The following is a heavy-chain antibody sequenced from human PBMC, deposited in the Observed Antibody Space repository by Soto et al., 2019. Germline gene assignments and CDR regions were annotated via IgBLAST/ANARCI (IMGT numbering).Heavy chain of an antibody. CDR2: IYYSGST. CDR3: ASFPRSY. J-gene: IGHJ4*02. CDR1: GGSISSYY. Sequence: PSETLSLTCTVSGGSISSYYWSWIRQPPGKGLEWIGYIYYSGSTNYADSVKGRFTISRDNAKNSLYLQMNSLRAEDTAVYYCASFPRSYWGQGTLVTVSS. V-gene: IGHV4-59*12.